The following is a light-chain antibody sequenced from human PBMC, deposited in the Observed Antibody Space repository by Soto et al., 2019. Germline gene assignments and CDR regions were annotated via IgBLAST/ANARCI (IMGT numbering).Light chain of an antibody. CDR2: GVS. J-gene: IGKJ5*01. V-gene: IGKV3-20*01. Sequence: ESVLTQYPGTLSLSPGQRATLSCRASQRLSASDIAWYQQIPGLAPYFLIYGVSSRATGIPDRFSGSGSGTDFTLTISRLEPEDFAVYHCQQYGSSPLITFGQGTRLEI. CDR3: QQYGSSPLIT. CDR1: QRLSASD.